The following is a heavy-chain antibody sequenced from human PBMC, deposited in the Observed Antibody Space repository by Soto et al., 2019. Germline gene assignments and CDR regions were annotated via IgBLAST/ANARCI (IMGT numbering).Heavy chain of an antibody. CDR3: ERVVVSFCTNYRIYGFGGSTPGAREPRSPSPPYCHGMDV. CDR2: LKGNGGRT. CDR1: GFTFADSG. Sequence: EVHLVESGGGVVRRGGSLRLDFAASGFTFADSGRNRARRAPGKGLEWVSGLKGNGGRTRYADSVKGRFTISRDNAKISLYLQMSSLRAEDTALCQCERVVVSFCTNYRIYGFGGSTPGAREPRSPSPPYCHGMDVWGQGTTVTVSS. V-gene: IGHV3-20*02. D-gene: IGHD2-8*01. J-gene: IGHJ6*02.